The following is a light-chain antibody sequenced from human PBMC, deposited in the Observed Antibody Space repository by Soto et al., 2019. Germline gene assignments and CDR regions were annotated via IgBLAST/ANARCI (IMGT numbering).Light chain of an antibody. V-gene: IGKV3D-7*01. CDR1: QSVSSSY. CDR3: QQDYNLPPLT. J-gene: IGKJ4*01. Sequence: PGERVTLCCRASQSVSSSYLTWYQQKPGQAPRLLIYGASTRATSIPARFSGSGSGTDFTLTISSLQPEDFAVYYCQQDYNLPPLTFGGGTKVEIK. CDR2: GAS.